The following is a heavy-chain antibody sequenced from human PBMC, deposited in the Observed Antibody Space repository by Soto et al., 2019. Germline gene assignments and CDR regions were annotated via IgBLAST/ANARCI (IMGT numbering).Heavy chain of an antibody. J-gene: IGHJ6*02. V-gene: IGHV3-33*01. CDR3: ARAVQLLTYYYGMDV. CDR1: GFTFSSYG. Sequence: SLRLSCAASGFTFSSYGMHWVRQAPGKGLEWVAVIWYDGSNKYYADSVKGRFTISRDNSKNTLYLQMNSLRAEDTAVYYCARAVQLLTYYYGMDVWGQGTTVTVSS. D-gene: IGHD2-2*01. CDR2: IWYDGSNK.